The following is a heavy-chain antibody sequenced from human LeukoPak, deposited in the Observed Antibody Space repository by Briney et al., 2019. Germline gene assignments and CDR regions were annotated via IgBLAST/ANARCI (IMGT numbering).Heavy chain of an antibody. Sequence: HSGGSLRLSCATSGFTFSDHYLDWVRQAPGRGLEWVGRSRNKDQRFTTEYAASVRGRFSISRDDSENSLYLQMNSLKTEDTAVYYCTLTEWDLKLGSWGQGTLVTVSP. CDR2: SRNKDQRFTT. CDR3: TLTEWDLKLGS. CDR1: GFTFSDHY. J-gene: IGHJ5*02. D-gene: IGHD1-26*01. V-gene: IGHV3-72*01.